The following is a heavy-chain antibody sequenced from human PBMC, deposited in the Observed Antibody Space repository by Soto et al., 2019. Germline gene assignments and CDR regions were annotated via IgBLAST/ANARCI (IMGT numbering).Heavy chain of an antibody. Sequence: GGSRRLSCAASGLTFISYCIHWVRHAPGKVLEWVAVISYDGINKYYADSVKGRFTISRDNSKNTLYLQMNSLRAEDTAVYYCANDQSSGWLNYCFDYWGQGTLVTVSS. D-gene: IGHD6-19*01. CDR1: GLTFISYC. CDR3: ANDQSSGWLNYCFDY. J-gene: IGHJ4*02. V-gene: IGHV3-30*18. CDR2: ISYDGINK.